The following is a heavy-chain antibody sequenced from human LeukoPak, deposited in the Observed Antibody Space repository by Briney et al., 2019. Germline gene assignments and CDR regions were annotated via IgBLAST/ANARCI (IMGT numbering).Heavy chain of an antibody. D-gene: IGHD2-2*01. CDR2: INPNSGGA. V-gene: IGHV1-2*02. Sequence: GASVKVSCKASGYTFSGYYMHWVRQAPGQGLEWMGWINPNSGGANYAQKFQGRVTMTRDTSISTAYMELSRLRSDDTAVYYCARDLDRVVVVPAAMCYWGQGTLDTVSS. CDR1: GYTFSGYY. J-gene: IGHJ4*02. CDR3: ARDLDRVVVVPAAMCY.